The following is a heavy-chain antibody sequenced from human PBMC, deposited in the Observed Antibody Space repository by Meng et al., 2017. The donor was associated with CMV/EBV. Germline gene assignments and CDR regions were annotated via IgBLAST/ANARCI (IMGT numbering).Heavy chain of an antibody. D-gene: IGHD1-14*01. V-gene: IGHV3-15*01. Sequence: FSVSNAWMSWVRQAPGKGLEWVGRIRSKTDGGTSDYPVSVKGRFTISRDDSKNKLYLQINSLETEDTAVYYCTREATLDRNYYWFDPWGQGTLVTVSS. CDR2: IRSKTDGGTS. CDR3: TREATLDRNYYWFDP. J-gene: IGHJ5*02. CDR1: FSVSNAW.